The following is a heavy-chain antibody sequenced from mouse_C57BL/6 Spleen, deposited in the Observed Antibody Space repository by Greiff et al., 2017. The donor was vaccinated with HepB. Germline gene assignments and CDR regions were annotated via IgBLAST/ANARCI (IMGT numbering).Heavy chain of an antibody. V-gene: IGHV1-82*01. CDR1: GYALSSSW. CDR3: ARSVYYYGSSYDYSMDY. CDR2: IYPGDGDT. J-gene: IGHJ4*01. Sequence: QVQLQQSGPELVKPGASVKISCKASGYALSSSWMNWVKQRPGKGLEWIGRIYPGDGDTNYNGKFKGKATLTADKSSSTAYMQLSSLTSEDSAVYFCARSVYYYGSSYDYSMDYWGQGTSVTVSS. D-gene: IGHD1-1*01.